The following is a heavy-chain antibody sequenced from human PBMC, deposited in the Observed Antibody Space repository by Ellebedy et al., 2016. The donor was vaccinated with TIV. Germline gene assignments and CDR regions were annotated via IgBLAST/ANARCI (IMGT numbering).Heavy chain of an antibody. V-gene: IGHV3-23*01. CDR1: GFSFSGYA. Sequence: GGSLRLXXAASGFSFSGYAMSWVRQAPGKGLEWVSAISYNSANTHYADSVKGRFTISRDNSKNTLYLQMNSLRPEDTAVYFCARDLRVAEAGIAWGQGTLVTVSS. D-gene: IGHD6-19*01. CDR3: ARDLRVAEAGIA. CDR2: ISYNSANT. J-gene: IGHJ4*02.